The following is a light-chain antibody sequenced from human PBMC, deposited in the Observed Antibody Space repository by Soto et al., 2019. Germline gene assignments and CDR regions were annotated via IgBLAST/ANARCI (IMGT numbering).Light chain of an antibody. CDR2: GAS. CDR3: QQYGRSPWT. V-gene: IGKV3-20*01. CDR1: QSVSSSY. J-gene: IGKJ1*01. Sequence: EIVLTQSPGTLSLSPGERVTLSCRASQSVSSSYLAWYQQKTGQAPRLLFYGASSRATGIPDRFSGSGSGTDFILTISRLEPDDFAVYYCQQYGRSPWTFGKGTKVDIK.